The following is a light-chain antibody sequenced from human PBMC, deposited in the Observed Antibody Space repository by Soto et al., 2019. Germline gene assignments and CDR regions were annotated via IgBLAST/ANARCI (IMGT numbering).Light chain of an antibody. CDR1: QSVSSNY. Sequence: EIVLTQSPGTLSLSLGARATLSCRASQSVSSNYLAWYQRKPDQAPRLLIYGASSRATGIPDRFSGSGSGTDFTLTISRLEPEDFGVYYCQQYGSSPPTFGPGTKVDLK. CDR3: QQYGSSPPT. J-gene: IGKJ3*01. V-gene: IGKV3-20*01. CDR2: GAS.